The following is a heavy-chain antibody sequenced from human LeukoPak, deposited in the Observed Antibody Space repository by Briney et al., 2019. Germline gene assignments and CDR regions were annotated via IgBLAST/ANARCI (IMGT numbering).Heavy chain of an antibody. V-gene: IGHV3-23*01. J-gene: IGHJ6*02. CDR2: IGNSGDRT. CDR3: AKGGV. CDR1: GFTFSSYW. Sequence: GGSLRLSCAASGFTFSSYWMSWVRQAPGKGPEWVSGIGNSGDRTFYVDSVKGRFTISRDNSKNTLYLQMNSLRVEDTALYYCAKGGVWGQGIAVTVSS.